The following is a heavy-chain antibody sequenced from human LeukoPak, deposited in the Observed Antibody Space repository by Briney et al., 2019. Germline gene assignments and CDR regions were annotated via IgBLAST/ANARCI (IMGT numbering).Heavy chain of an antibody. CDR2: ITGIVNST. J-gene: IGHJ4*02. D-gene: IGHD2-15*01. Sequence: QPGGSLRLSCAASGFTFSSYAMSWVRQAPGKGLEWVSTITGIVNSTFYADSVKGRFTISRDHSKNTLYLQMNSLRAEDTAVYYCAKGRGYCSGGSCYSDYWGQGTLVTVSS. CDR3: AKGRGYCSGGSCYSDY. V-gene: IGHV3-23*01. CDR1: GFTFSSYA.